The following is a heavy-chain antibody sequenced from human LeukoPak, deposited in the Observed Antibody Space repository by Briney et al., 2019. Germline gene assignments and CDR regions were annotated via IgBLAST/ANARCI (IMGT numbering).Heavy chain of an antibody. V-gene: IGHV5-10-1*01. J-gene: IGHJ4*02. CDR2: IDPSDSYS. D-gene: IGHD3-22*01. CDR3: ARLRFNYYDSRGYYYGDY. CDR1: GYSFITYW. Sequence: GESLKISCKGSGYSFITYWITWVRQMPGKGLEWRGKIDPSDSYSNYSPSFQGHVTISVDKSISTAYLQWSSLKASDTAMYYCARLRFNYYDSRGYYYGDYWGQGTLVTVSS.